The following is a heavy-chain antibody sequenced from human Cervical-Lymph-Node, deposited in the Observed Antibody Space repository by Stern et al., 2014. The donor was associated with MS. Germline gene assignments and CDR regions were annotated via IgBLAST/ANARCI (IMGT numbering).Heavy chain of an antibody. J-gene: IGHJ4*02. CDR2: IDPGDSDP. CDR1: GYSFTANW. Sequence: EVQLVESGAEVKKPGASLKISCKGSGYSFTANWIAWVRQMPGKGLEWMGIIDPGDSDPRYSPSFQGQVTISADKSISTAYLQWSSLKASYTAMYYCARDYGDYSFDYWGQGTLVTVSS. V-gene: IGHV5-51*01. D-gene: IGHD4-17*01. CDR3: ARDYGDYSFDY.